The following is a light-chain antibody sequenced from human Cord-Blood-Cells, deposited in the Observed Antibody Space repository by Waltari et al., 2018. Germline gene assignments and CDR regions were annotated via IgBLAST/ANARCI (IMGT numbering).Light chain of an antibody. CDR1: KLGDKY. CDR3: QAWDSSTAV. CDR2: QDS. V-gene: IGLV3-1*01. J-gene: IGLJ2*01. Sequence: SYELTQPPSVSVSPGQTASITCSGDKLGDKYAWWYQQKPGQSPVLVIYQDSKWPSGIPALFAASDSGNTATLTISGTQAMDEADYYCQAWDSSTAVFDGGTKLTVL.